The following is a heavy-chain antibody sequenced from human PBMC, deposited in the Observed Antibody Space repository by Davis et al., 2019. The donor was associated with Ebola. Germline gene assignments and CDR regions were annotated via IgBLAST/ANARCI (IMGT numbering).Heavy chain of an antibody. V-gene: IGHV3-21*01. CDR1: GLTFSGYS. CDR3: AKALERGRYYYGMDV. J-gene: IGHJ6*04. CDR2: ISTGSSYI. D-gene: IGHD3-16*01. Sequence: GGSLRLSCEVSGLTFSGYSMNWVRQAPGKGLEWVSSISTGSSYIYYADSVKGRFTISRDNSKNTLYMQMNSLRAEDTAVYYCAKALERGRYYYGMDVWGKGTTVTVSS.